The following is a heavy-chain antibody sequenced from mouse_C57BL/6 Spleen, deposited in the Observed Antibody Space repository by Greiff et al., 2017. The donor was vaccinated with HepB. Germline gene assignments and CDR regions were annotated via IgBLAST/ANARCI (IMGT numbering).Heavy chain of an antibody. V-gene: IGHV5S21*01. CDR1: GFTFSSYA. D-gene: IGHD2-4*01. Sequence: EVKVEESGEGLVKPGGSLKLSCAASGFTFSSYAMSWVRQTPEKRLEWVAYISSGGDYIYYADTVKGRFTISRANARNTLYLQMSSLKSEDTAMYYCTRGGDYDGAFDYWGQGTTLTVSS. CDR3: TRGGDYDGAFDY. CDR2: ISSGGDYI. J-gene: IGHJ2*01.